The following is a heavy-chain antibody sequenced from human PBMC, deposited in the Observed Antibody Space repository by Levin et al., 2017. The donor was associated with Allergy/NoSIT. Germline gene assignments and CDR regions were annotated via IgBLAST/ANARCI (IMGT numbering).Heavy chain of an antibody. CDR1: GFIFSDHY. Sequence: GGSLRLSCAGSGFIFSDHYMDWVRQAPGKGLEWVGRTRNKAHSYTTEYAASVKGRFTISRDDSKNSLFLQMNSLKTEDTAVYYCARVWTNLISRDAMDVWGQGTTVTVSS. J-gene: IGHJ6*02. CDR3: ARVWTNLISRDAMDV. V-gene: IGHV3-72*01. D-gene: IGHD3/OR15-3a*01. CDR2: TRNKAHSYTT.